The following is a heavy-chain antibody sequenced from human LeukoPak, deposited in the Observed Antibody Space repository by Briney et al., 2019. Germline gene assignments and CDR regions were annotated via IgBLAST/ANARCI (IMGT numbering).Heavy chain of an antibody. V-gene: IGHV3-23*01. CDR2: ISGSGGST. CDR1: GFTFSSYA. CDR3: AKDHYYDSSGYYDDAFDI. D-gene: IGHD3-22*01. Sequence: GGSLRLSCAASGFTFSSYAMSWARQAPGKGLEWVSAISGSGGSTYYADSVKGRFTISRDNSKNTLYLQMNSLRAEDTAVYYCAKDHYYDSSGYYDDAFDIWGQGTMVTVSS. J-gene: IGHJ3*02.